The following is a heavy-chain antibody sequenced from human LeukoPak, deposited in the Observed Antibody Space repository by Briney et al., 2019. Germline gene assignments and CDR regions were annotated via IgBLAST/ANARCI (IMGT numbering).Heavy chain of an antibody. CDR2: IYYSGST. CDR1: GGSISSGDYY. V-gene: IGHV4-30-4*01. J-gene: IGHJ6*02. D-gene: IGHD4-11*01. CDR3: ARAAQTVTTVGRETYCGMDV. Sequence: SETLSLTCTVSGGSISSGDYYWSWIRQPPGKGLEWIGYIYYSGSTYYNPSLKSRVTISVDTSKNQFSLKLSSVTAADTAVYYCARAAQTVTTVGRETYCGMDVWGQGTTVTVSS.